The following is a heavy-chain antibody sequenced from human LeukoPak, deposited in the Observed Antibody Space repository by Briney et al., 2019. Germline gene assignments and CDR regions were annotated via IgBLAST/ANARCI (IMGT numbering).Heavy chain of an antibody. CDR3: ARDRAAMTQVGWFDP. CDR1: GFTFDDYG. V-gene: IGHV3-20*04. J-gene: IGHJ5*02. D-gene: IGHD5-18*01. Sequence: RPGGSLRLSCAASGFTFDDYGMSWVRQAPGKGLEWVSGINWNGGSTGYADSVKGRFTIPRDNAKNSLYLQMNSLRAEDTALYYCARDRAAMTQVGWFDPWGQGTLVTVSS. CDR2: INWNGGST.